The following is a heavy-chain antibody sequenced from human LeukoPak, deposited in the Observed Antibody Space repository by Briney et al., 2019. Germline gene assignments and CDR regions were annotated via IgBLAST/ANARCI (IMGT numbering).Heavy chain of an antibody. V-gene: IGHV1-2*02. Sequence: ASVKVSCKTSGYTFTGYYIHWVRQAPGQGLEWMGWINPKSGGTDYAQSFQGRVTMTLDTSISTAYMELRRLRSDDTAVYYCVPGSVSYYKAAPYYFDYWGQGTLVTVSS. CDR2: INPKSGGT. CDR1: GYTFTGYY. J-gene: IGHJ4*02. CDR3: VPGSVSYYKAAPYYFDY. D-gene: IGHD3-10*01.